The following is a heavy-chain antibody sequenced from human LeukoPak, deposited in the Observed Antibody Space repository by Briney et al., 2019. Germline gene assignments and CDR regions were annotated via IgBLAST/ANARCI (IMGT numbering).Heavy chain of an antibody. J-gene: IGHJ4*02. CDR1: GFTFSSYS. D-gene: IGHD3-22*01. V-gene: IGHV3-21*01. CDR3: ARVLYDYYDSSGYHLPDY. CDR2: ISSSSSYI. Sequence: KPGGSLRLSCAASGFTFSSYSMNWVRQAPGKGLEWVSSISSSSSYIYYADSVQGRFTISRDNAKNSLYLQMNSLRAEDTAVYYCARVLYDYYDSSGYHLPDYWGQGTLVTVS.